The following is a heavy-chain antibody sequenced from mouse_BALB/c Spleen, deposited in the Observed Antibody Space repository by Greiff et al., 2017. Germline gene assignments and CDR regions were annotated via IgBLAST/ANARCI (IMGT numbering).Heavy chain of an antibody. CDR2: IWAGGST. V-gene: IGHV2-9*02. CDR1: GFSLTSYG. J-gene: IGHJ1*01. D-gene: IGHD1-1*01. Sequence: VQLQESGPGLVAPSQSLSITCTVSGFSLTSYGVHWVRQPPGKGLEWLGVIWAGGSTNYNSALMSRLSISKDNSKSQVFLKMNSLQTDDTAMYYCARERGGSSYVGYFDVWGAGTTVTVSS. CDR3: ARERGGSSYVGYFDV.